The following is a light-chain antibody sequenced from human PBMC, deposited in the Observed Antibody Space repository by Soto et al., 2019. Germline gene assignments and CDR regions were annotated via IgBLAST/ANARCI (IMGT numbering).Light chain of an antibody. CDR1: ISDVGGYNY. J-gene: IGLJ1*01. CDR3: SSYAGSNNFV. CDR2: EVS. V-gene: IGLV2-8*01. Sequence: QSVLTPPPSSSGSPGQSVTISCTGTISDVGGYNYGSWYQQHPGKAPKLMIYEVSKRPSGVPDRFSGSKSGNTASLTVSGLQAEDEADYYCSSYAGSNNFVFGTGTKVTVL.